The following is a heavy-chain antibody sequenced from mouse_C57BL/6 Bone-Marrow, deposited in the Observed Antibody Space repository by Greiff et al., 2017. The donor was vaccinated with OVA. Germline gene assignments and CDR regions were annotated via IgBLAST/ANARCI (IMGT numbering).Heavy chain of an antibody. CDR2: ISSGGSYT. CDR1: GFTFSSYG. Sequence: EVQVVESGGDLVTPGGSLKLSCAASGFTFSSYGMSWVRQTPDKRLEWVATISSGGSYTYYPDSVKGRFTISRDNAKNTLYLQMSSLKSEDTAMYYCARHYYGSSYRFAYWGQGTLVTVSA. V-gene: IGHV5-6*01. CDR3: ARHYYGSSYRFAY. J-gene: IGHJ3*01. D-gene: IGHD1-1*01.